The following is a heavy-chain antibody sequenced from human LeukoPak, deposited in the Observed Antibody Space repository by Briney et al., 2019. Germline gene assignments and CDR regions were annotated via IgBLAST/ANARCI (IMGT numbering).Heavy chain of an antibody. CDR3: ARRRTTNYYDY. CDR2: IGPNSGAT. J-gene: IGHJ4*02. V-gene: IGHV1-2*02. CDR1: GYIFMDYY. D-gene: IGHD1-14*01. Sequence: ASVKVSCKASGYIFMDYYLHWLRQARAQGLEWMAWIGPNSGATKSAAKFQGRLTLTTDTSINTAYMELSSLTFDDMAVYYCARRRTTNYYDYWGQGTLVTVSS.